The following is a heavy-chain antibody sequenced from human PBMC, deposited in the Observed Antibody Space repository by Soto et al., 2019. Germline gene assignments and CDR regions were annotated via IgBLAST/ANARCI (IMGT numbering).Heavy chain of an antibody. CDR2: ISWNSGSI. V-gene: IGHV3-9*01. D-gene: IGHD2-2*01. Sequence: HPGGSLRLSCAASGFTFDDYAMHWVRQAPGKGLEWVSGISWNSGSIGYADSVKGRFTISRDNAKNSLYLQMNSLRAADTALYYCARDGTRAYPSSWSYLDYWGSGT. CDR1: GFTFDDYA. CDR3: ARDGTRAYPSSWSYLDY. J-gene: IGHJ4*02.